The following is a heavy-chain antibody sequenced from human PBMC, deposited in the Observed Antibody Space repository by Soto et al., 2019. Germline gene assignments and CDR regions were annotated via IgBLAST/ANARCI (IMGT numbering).Heavy chain of an antibody. CDR1: GGTFSSYA. V-gene: IGHV1-69*13. Sequence: SVKVSCKASGGTFSSYAISWVRQAPGQGLEWMGGIIPIFGTANYAQKFQGRVTITADESTSTAYMELSSLRSEDTAVYYCARRRKHYDSSGPPDYWGQGTLVTVSS. D-gene: IGHD3-22*01. CDR3: ARRRKHYDSSGPPDY. J-gene: IGHJ4*02. CDR2: IIPIFGTA.